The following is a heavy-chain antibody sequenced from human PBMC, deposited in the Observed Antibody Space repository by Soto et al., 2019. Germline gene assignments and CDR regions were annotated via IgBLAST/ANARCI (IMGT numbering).Heavy chain of an antibody. D-gene: IGHD3-16*01. V-gene: IGHV3-30*18. CDR3: AKDGDTFGGEGYYGMDV. J-gene: IGHJ6*02. CDR1: GFTFSSYG. CDR2: ISYDGSNK. Sequence: QVQLVESGGGVVQPGRSLRLSCAASGFTFSSYGMHWVCQAPGKGLEWVAVISYDGSNKYYADSVKGRFTISRDNSKNTLYLQMNSLRAEDTAVYYYAKDGDTFGGEGYYGMDVWGQGTTVTVSS.